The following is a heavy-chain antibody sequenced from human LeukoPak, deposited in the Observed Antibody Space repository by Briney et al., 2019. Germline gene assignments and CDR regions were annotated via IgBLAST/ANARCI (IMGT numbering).Heavy chain of an antibody. V-gene: IGHV3-9*01. D-gene: IGHD3-9*01. CDR3: ANNGYFDRRNYYGMDV. CDR1: GFTFDDYA. CDR2: ISWNSGSI. Sequence: GGSLRLSCAASGFTFDDYAMHWVRQAPGKGLEWVSNISWNSGSIGYADSVKGRFTISRDNAKNSLYLQMNSLRAEDTAVYYCANNGYFDRRNYYGMDVWGQGTTVTVSS. J-gene: IGHJ6*02.